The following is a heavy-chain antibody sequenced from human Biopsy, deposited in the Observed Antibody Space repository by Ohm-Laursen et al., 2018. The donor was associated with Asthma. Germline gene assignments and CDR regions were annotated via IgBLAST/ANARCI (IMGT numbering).Heavy chain of an antibody. J-gene: IGHJ3*02. Sequence: SLRLSCSASGFTVSTNGMSWVRQPPGKGLEWVSVIYSGGSTYYGDYVQGRVITSRDNFKNTLSLQMNSLRAEDTSVFYCARGYGGSFFSGSFDIWGQGTMVTVSS. CDR3: ARGYGGSFFSGSFDI. CDR1: GFTVSTNG. D-gene: IGHD4-23*01. V-gene: IGHV3-53*01. CDR2: IYSGGST.